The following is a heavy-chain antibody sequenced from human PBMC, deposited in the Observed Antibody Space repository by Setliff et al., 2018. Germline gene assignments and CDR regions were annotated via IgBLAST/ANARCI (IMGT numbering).Heavy chain of an antibody. V-gene: IGHV4-59*08. Sequence: SETLSLTCTVSGGSISSYYWSWIRQPPGKGLEWIGYISYSGSTNYNPSLKSRVTISVDTSKNQFSLQLSSVTAADTAAYYCARHHGDTAMVRGAFDFWGQGTMVTVSS. CDR1: GGSISSYY. J-gene: IGHJ3*01. CDR3: ARHHGDTAMVRGAFDF. D-gene: IGHD5-18*01. CDR2: ISYSGST.